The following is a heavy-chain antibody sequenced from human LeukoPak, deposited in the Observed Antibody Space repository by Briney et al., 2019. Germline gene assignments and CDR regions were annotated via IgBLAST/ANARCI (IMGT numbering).Heavy chain of an antibody. CDR3: ARVPQGQWLHVDY. J-gene: IGHJ4*02. CDR1: GGSISSYY. V-gene: IGHV4-59*01. D-gene: IGHD5-12*01. CDR2: IYYSGGT. Sequence: SETLSLTCTVSGGSISSYYWSWIRQPPGRGLEWIGYIYYSGGTNYNPSLKSRVTISVDTSKNQFSLKLSSVTAADTAVYYCARVPQGQWLHVDYWGQGTLVTVSS.